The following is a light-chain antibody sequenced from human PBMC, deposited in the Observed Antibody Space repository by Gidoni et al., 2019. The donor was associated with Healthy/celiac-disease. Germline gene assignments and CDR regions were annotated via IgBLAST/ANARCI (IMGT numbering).Light chain of an antibody. CDR3: QAWDSSAAV. V-gene: IGLV3-1*01. Sequence: SYDLTQLPSLSVSPGQTASITCSGDKLGDKYACWYQQNPGQSPVLVIYQDSKRPSGLPGRFSSSNSGNTATLTISGTQAMDEADYDCQAWDSSAAVFGGGTKLTVL. CDR1: KLGDKY. J-gene: IGLJ2*01. CDR2: QDS.